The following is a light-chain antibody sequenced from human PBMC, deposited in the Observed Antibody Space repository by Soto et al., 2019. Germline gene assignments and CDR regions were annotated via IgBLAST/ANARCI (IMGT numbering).Light chain of an antibody. V-gene: IGKV3-20*01. J-gene: IGKJ2*01. Sequence: ESVLTQSPGTLSLSPGERATLSCRASQSVSSSHLAWYQQKPGQAPRLLIYGASFRATGIPDRFSGSASGTDFTLTISRLEPEDFAVYYCQQYGGSPRTFGQGTKLEIK. CDR1: QSVSSSH. CDR3: QQYGGSPRT. CDR2: GAS.